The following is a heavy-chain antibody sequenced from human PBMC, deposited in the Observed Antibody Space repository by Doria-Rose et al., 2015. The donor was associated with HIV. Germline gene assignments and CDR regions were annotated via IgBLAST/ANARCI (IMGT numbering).Heavy chain of an antibody. CDR3: ARIKSSRWYHKYYFDF. V-gene: IGHV2-26*01. Sequence: QVTLKESGPVLVKPTETLTLTCTVSGVSLSSPGMGVSWIRQPPGKALEWLAKIFSDDERSYETSLKCRLAISRGTSKSQVVLTMTDMDPVDTATYYCARIKSSRWYHKYYFDFWGQGTLVIVSA. D-gene: IGHD6-13*01. CDR2: IFSDDER. CDR1: GVSLSSPGMG. J-gene: IGHJ4*02.